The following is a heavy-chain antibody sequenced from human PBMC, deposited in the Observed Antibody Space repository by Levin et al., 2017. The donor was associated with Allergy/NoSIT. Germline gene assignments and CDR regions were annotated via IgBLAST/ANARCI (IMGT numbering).Heavy chain of an antibody. CDR3: ARGGWGDYASGY. Sequence: LSLTCAASGFTFSSYEMNWVRQAPGKGLEWVSYISSSGSTIYYADSVKGRFTISRDNAKNSLYLQMNSLRAEDTAVYYCARGGWGDYASGYWGQGTLVTVSS. CDR1: GFTFSSYE. D-gene: IGHD4-17*01. V-gene: IGHV3-48*03. J-gene: IGHJ4*02. CDR2: ISSSGSTI.